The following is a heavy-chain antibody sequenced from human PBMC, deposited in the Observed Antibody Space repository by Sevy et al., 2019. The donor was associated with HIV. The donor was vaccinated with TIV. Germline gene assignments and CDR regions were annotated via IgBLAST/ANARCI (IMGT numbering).Heavy chain of an antibody. CDR1: GVSISPYY. CDR3: ARGGPNQHQLDYFDY. Sequence: SETLSLTCTVSGVSISPYYWAWIRQPPGKGLECIGFSGSSNYNPSLKSRVTTSVDTSKNQFSLKLSSVTAADTVIYYCARGGPNQHQLDYFDYWGQGTLVTVSS. D-gene: IGHD2-2*01. V-gene: IGHV4-59*01. J-gene: IGHJ4*02. CDR2: SGSS.